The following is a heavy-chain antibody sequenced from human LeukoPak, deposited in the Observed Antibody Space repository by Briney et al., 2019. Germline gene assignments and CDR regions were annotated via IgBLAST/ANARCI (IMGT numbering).Heavy chain of an antibody. CDR2: IWYDGSNK. Sequence: GGSLRLSRAASGFTFSSYGMPWVRQAPGKGLEWVAVIWYDGSNKYYADSVKGRFTISRDNSKNTLYLQMNSLRAEDTAVYYCATHKSPQEFDYWGQGTLVTVSS. CDR1: GFTFSSYG. V-gene: IGHV3-33*01. J-gene: IGHJ4*02. CDR3: ATHKSPQEFDY.